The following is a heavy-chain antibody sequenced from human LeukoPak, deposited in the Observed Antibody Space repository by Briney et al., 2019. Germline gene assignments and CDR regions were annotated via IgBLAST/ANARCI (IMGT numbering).Heavy chain of an antibody. J-gene: IGHJ4*02. D-gene: IGHD1-14*01. CDR1: GFTFTTYG. V-gene: IGHV3-33*01. CDR2: IWYDGSNK. CDR3: AAGEPYIY. Sequence: GGSLRLSCAASGFTFTTYGMHWVRQAPGKGLEWVAIIWYDGSNKYYADSVKGRFTISRDNSKNTLYLQMNSLRAEDTAVYYCAAGEPYIYWGQGTPVTVSS.